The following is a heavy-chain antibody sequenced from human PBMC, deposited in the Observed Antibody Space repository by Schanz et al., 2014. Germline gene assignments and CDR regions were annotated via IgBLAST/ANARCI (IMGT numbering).Heavy chain of an antibody. CDR1: GGSISRGFYS. J-gene: IGHJ6*02. CDR3: AREDRYYHGLDV. CDR2: IYYSGST. Sequence: QLQLQESGSGLVKPSQTLSLTCAVSGGSISRGFYSWNWIRQPPGRGLEWIGCIYYSGSTYYNPSPKTRVPISIDRSKAQFSLTLTSVTAADTAVYYCAREDRYYHGLDVWGQGTTVTVS. V-gene: IGHV4-30-2*01.